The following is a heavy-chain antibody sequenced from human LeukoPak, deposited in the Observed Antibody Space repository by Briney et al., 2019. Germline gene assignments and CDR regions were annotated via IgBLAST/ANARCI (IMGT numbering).Heavy chain of an antibody. CDR3: ARGYDFWSGYSLPLDY. CDR1: GYTFTGYY. V-gene: IGHV1-2*02. CDR2: INPNSGGP. J-gene: IGHJ4*02. Sequence: ASVKVSCKASGYTFTGYYMHWVRQAPGQGLEWMGWINPNSGGPNYAQKFQGRVPMTRDTSISTAYMELSRLRSDDTAVYYCARGYDFWSGYSLPLDYWGQGTLVTVSS. D-gene: IGHD3-3*01.